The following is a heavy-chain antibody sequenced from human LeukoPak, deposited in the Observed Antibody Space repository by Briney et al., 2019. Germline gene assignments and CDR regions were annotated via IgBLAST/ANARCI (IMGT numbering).Heavy chain of an antibody. J-gene: IGHJ5*02. CDR3: AREIGGTYNWFDP. D-gene: IGHD1-1*01. V-gene: IGHV3-30*03. CDR2: ISYDGSNK. Sequence: PGGSLRLSCAASGFTLSSYGMHWVRQAPGKGLEWVAVISYDGSNKYYADSVKGRFTISRDNSKNTLYLQMNSLRAEDTAVYYCAREIGGTYNWFDPWGQGTLVTVSS. CDR1: GFTLSSYG.